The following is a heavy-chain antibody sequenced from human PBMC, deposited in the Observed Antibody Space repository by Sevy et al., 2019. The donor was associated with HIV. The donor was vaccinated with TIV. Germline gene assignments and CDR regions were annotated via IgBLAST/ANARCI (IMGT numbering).Heavy chain of an antibody. V-gene: IGHV4-39*01. Sequence: LSLTCTVSGGSISSSSYYWGWIRQPPGKGLEWIGSIYYSGSTYYNPSLKSRVTISVDTSKNQFSLKLSSVTAADTAVYYCASFRGWFGESPNDYWGQGTLVTVSS. CDR2: IYYSGST. CDR3: ASFRGWFGESPNDY. J-gene: IGHJ4*02. CDR1: GGSISSSSYY. D-gene: IGHD3-10*01.